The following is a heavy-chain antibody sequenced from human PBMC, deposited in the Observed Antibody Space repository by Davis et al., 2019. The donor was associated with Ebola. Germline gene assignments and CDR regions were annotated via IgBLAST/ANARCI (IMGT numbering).Heavy chain of an antibody. Sequence: AASVKVSCKASGYTFTSYGISWVRQAPGQGLEWMGWISAYNGNTNYAQKLQGRVTMTTDTSTSTAYMELRSLRSDDTAVYYCARDGIVGATTSRAVGYYYYGMDVWGQGTTVTVSS. CDR2: ISAYNGNT. V-gene: IGHV1-18*01. CDR1: GYTFTSYG. D-gene: IGHD1-26*01. CDR3: ARDGIVGATTSRAVGYYYYGMDV. J-gene: IGHJ6*02.